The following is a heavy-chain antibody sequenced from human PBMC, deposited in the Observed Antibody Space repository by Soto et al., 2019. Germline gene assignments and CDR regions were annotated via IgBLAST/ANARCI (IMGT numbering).Heavy chain of an antibody. D-gene: IGHD6-13*01. CDR1: GGSFSGYD. V-gene: IGHV4-34*01. CDR3: ASSIAAAGPLDY. J-gene: IGHJ4*02. CDR2: INHSGST. Sequence: SETMSLTCAVDGGSFSGYDGSWIRQPPGKGLEWIGEINHSGSTNYNPSLKSRVTISVDTSKNQFSLKLSSVTAADTAVYYCASSIAAAGPLDYWGQGTLVTVSS.